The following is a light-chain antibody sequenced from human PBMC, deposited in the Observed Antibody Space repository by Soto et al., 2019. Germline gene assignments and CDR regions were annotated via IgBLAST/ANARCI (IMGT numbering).Light chain of an antibody. CDR1: QSISSW. Sequence: IRMTQSPATRCGFTGDRVTIPCRASQSISSWLAWYQQKPGKAPKLLIYDGSTLESGVPARFSGSGSGTEFPLTISSLQPDDFATYYCQQYNSYSGTFGQGTKVDIK. V-gene: IGKV1-5*01. CDR3: QQYNSYSGT. J-gene: IGKJ1*01. CDR2: DGS.